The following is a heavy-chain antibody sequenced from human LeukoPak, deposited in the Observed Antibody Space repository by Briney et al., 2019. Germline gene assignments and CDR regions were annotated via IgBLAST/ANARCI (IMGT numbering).Heavy chain of an antibody. CDR3: ARGGLGATGEFDY. CDR1: GGSFSGYY. CDR2: INHSGST. J-gene: IGHJ4*02. Sequence: SETLSLTCAVYGGSFSGYYRSWIRQPPGKGLEWIGEINHSGSTNYNPSLKSRVTISVDTSKNQFSLKLSSVTAADTAVYYCARGGLGATGEFDYWGQGTLVTVSS. D-gene: IGHD3-16*01. V-gene: IGHV4-34*01.